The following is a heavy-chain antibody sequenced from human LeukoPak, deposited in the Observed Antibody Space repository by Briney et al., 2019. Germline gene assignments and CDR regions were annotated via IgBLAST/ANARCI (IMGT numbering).Heavy chain of an antibody. J-gene: IGHJ4*02. V-gene: IGHV3-23*01. CDR3: AKDHGYYYDSSGYYYFDY. CDR1: GFTFSSYG. D-gene: IGHD3-22*01. CDR2: ISGSGGST. Sequence: GGSLRLSCAASGFTFSSYGMSWVRQAPGKGLEWVSAISGSGGSTYYADSVKGRFTISRDNSKNTLYLQMNSLRAEDTAVYYCAKDHGYYYDSSGYYYFDYWGQGTLVTVSS.